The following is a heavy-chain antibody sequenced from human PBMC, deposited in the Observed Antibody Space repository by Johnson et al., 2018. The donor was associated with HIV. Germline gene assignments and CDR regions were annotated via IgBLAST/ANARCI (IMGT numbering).Heavy chain of an antibody. V-gene: IGHV3-11*04. CDR1: GFTFSDYY. D-gene: IGHD6-13*01. J-gene: IGHJ3*02. Sequence: QVQLVESGGGLVKPGGSLRLSCAASGFTFSDYYMSWIRQATGKGLEWVSYISSSGGTISNADSVKGRFTISRNNAKNSLYLQMNSLRAEDTAVYYCARVEGGSSSNAFEIWGQGTMVTVSS. CDR3: ARVEGGSSSNAFEI. CDR2: ISSSGGTI.